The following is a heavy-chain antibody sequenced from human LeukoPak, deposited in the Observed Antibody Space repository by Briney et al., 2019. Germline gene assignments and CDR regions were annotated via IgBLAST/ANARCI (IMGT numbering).Heavy chain of an antibody. J-gene: IGHJ4*02. D-gene: IGHD1-26*01. Sequence: ASVKVSCKASGGTFSSYAISWVRQAPGQGLEWMGGIIPIFGTANYAQKFQGRVTITADESTSTAYMELSSLRSEDTAVYYCARSPGGSYYIMYYFDYWGQGTLVTVSS. V-gene: IGHV1-69*13. CDR3: ARSPGGSYYIMYYFDY. CDR2: IIPIFGTA. CDR1: GGTFSSYA.